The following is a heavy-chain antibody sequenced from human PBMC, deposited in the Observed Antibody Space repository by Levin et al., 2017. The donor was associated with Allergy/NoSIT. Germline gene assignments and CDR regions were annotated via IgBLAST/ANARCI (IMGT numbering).Heavy chain of an antibody. CDR3: ANYGGNDAFDI. CDR2: ISSSSSYI. CDR1: GFTFSSYS. J-gene: IGHJ3*02. D-gene: IGHD4-23*01. V-gene: IGHV3-21*01. Sequence: PGESLKISCAASGFTFSSYSMNWVRQAPGKGLEWVSSISSSSSYIYYADSVKGRFTISRDNAKNSLYLQMNSLRAEDTAVYYCANYGGNDAFDIWGQGTMVTVSS.